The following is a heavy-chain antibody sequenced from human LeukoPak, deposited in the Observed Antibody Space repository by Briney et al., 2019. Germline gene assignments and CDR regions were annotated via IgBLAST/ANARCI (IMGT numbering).Heavy chain of an antibody. CDR2: IFHSGNT. CDR1: GYFISRGYY. D-gene: IGHD2-15*01. V-gene: IGHV4-38-2*01. CDR3: ARHKETCSGAFCFLDYFDY. Sequence: SETLSLTCSVSGYFISRGYYWGWIRQPPGKGLEWIGSIFHSGNTYYSPSLRNRVTMSVDTPKNKFSLHLNSVTAADTAVYYCARHKETCSGAFCFLDYFDYWGQGTLVTVSS. J-gene: IGHJ4*02.